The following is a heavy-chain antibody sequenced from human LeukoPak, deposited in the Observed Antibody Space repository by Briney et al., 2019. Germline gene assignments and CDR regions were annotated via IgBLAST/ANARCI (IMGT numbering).Heavy chain of an antibody. CDR1: GFTFDDYA. D-gene: IGHD3-16*01. Sequence: GRSLRLSCAASGFTFDDYAMHWVRQAPGKGLEWVSGITWNSDNIEYADSVKGRFTISRDNAKNSLYLQMNSLRAEDMALYYCAKGGGGRLIYYYYMDVWGKGTTVTVSS. CDR2: ITWNSDNI. V-gene: IGHV3-9*03. J-gene: IGHJ6*03. CDR3: AKGGGGRLIYYYYMDV.